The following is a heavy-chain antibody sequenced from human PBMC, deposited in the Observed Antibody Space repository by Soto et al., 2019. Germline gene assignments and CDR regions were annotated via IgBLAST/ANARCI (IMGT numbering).Heavy chain of an antibody. J-gene: IGHJ6*03. V-gene: IGHV3-7*01. D-gene: IGHD3-3*01. CDR2: IKQDGSEK. CDR3: AREAIATIFGVVDAIYYYYYYMDV. CDR1: GFTFSSYW. Sequence: EVQLVESGGGLVQPGGSLRLSCAASGFTFSSYWMSWVRQAPGKGLEWVANIKQDGSEKYYVDSVKGRFTISRDNAKNSLYLQMKSMRAEDTAVYYWAREAIATIFGVVDAIYYYYYYMDVWGKGTTVTVSS.